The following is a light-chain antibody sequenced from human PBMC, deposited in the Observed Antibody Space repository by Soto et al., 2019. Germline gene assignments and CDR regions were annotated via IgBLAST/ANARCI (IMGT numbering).Light chain of an antibody. V-gene: IGKV3-15*01. J-gene: IGKJ4*01. CDR3: QQRCNWPPVT. CDR2: GES. Sequence: EIVMTQSPATLSVSPGERATLSCRASQSVSSNLAWYQQKPGQAPRLLIYGESARATGIPARFSGSGSGTDFTLTISSLEPEDFAIYYCQQRCNWPPVTFGGGTKVDIK. CDR1: QSVSSN.